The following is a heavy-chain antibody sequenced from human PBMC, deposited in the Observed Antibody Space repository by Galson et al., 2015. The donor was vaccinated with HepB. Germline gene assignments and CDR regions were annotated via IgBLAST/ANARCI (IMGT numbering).Heavy chain of an antibody. V-gene: IGHV6-1*01. D-gene: IGHD1-26*01. CDR2: TYYRSKWHY. J-gene: IGHJ3*01. CDR3: ARRVMGAESDHAFSV. Sequence: CAISGDSVSSNSAVWNWIRQSPSRGLEWLGRTYYRSKWHYDYAVTVKSRITINPDTSKNQFSLQLNSVTPEDTAVYYCARRVMGAESDHAFSVWGQGSMVTVSS. CDR1: GDSVSSNSAV.